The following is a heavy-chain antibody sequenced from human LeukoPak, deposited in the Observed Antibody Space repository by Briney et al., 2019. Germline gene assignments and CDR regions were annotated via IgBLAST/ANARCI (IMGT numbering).Heavy chain of an antibody. Sequence: PSETLSLTCTVSGGSVSSGSYYWSWIRQPPGKGLEWIGYIYYSGSTNYNPSLKSRVTISVDTSKNQFSLKLSSVTAADTAVYYCARDLRRDAFDIWGQGTMVTVCS. J-gene: IGHJ3*02. CDR1: GGSVSSGSYY. CDR3: ARDLRRDAFDI. V-gene: IGHV4-61*01. CDR2: IYYSGST.